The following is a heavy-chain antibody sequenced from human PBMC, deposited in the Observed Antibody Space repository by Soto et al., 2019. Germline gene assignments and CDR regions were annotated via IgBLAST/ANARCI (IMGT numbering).Heavy chain of an antibody. J-gene: IGHJ5*02. CDR3: ARDRSDIVVVPAAIGWDNWFDP. D-gene: IGHD2-2*01. Sequence: EGSLRLSCAASGFTFSDYYMSWIRQAPGKGLEWVSYISSSGSTIYYADSVKGRFTISRDNAKNSLYLQMNSLRAEDTAVYYCARDRSDIVVVPAAIGWDNWFDPWGQGTLVTVSS. CDR2: ISSSGSTI. V-gene: IGHV3-11*01. CDR1: GFTFSDYY.